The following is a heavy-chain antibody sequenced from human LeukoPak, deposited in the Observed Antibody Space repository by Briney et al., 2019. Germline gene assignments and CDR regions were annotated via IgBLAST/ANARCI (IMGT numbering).Heavy chain of an antibody. Sequence: GGSLSLSCAGSGCTFSSHWMHWVRQAPGGGLEWVSRINGDGTSTTYADSVKGRFTISRDNAKNTLYLQMNGLRADDTAVYYCVSPSSGSFDYWGQGTLLTVSS. J-gene: IGHJ4*02. CDR3: VSPSSGSFDY. V-gene: IGHV3-74*01. CDR2: INGDGTST. D-gene: IGHD6-19*01. CDR1: GCTFSSHW.